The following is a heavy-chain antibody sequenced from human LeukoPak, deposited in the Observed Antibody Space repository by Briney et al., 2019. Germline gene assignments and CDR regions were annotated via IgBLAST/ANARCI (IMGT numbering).Heavy chain of an antibody. Sequence: PSETLSLTCTVYGGSFSGYYWSWIRQPPGKGLEWIGEINHSGSTNYNPSLKSRVTISVDTSKNQFSLKLSSVTAADTAVYYCASGALRWSGTRDYWGQGTLVTVSS. V-gene: IGHV4-34*01. CDR1: GGSFSGYY. J-gene: IGHJ4*02. CDR2: INHSGST. CDR3: ASGALRWSGTRDY. D-gene: IGHD3-3*01.